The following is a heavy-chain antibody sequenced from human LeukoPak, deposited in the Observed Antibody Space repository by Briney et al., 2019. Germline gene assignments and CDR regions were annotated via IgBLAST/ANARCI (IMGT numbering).Heavy chain of an antibody. CDR2: IKQDGSEK. D-gene: IGHD6-13*01. CDR3: AGDSSSWYRGRGAGY. CDR1: GFTFSSYW. Sequence: PGGSLRLSCAASGFTFSSYWMSWVRQAPGKGLEWVANIKQDGSEKYYVDSVKGRFTISRDNAKNSLYLQMNSLRAEDTAVYYCAGDSSSWYRGRGAGYWGQGTLVTVSS. V-gene: IGHV3-7*01. J-gene: IGHJ4*02.